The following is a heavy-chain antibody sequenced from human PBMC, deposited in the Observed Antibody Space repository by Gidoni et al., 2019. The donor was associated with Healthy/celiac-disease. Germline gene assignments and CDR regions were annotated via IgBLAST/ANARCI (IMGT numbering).Heavy chain of an antibody. D-gene: IGHD3-9*01. J-gene: IGHJ3*02. CDR3: AKDREIFSGAFDI. V-gene: IGHV3-23*01. CDR1: GFTCSSYA. Sequence: EVQLLESGGGLVQPGGSLRHSWAASGFTCSSYAMSWVRQAPGKGLGWVSAISGSGGSTYYADSVKGRFTISRDNSKNTLYLQMNSLRAEDTAVYYCAKDREIFSGAFDIWGQGTMVTVSS. CDR2: ISGSGGST.